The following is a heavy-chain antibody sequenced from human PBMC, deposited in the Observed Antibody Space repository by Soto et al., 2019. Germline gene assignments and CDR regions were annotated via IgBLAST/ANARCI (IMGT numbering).Heavy chain of an antibody. CDR2: IFYGGST. CDR1: GDSISTDY. Sequence: SESLSLTCTDCGDSISTDYWSWIRQSPGKGLEWIGFIFYGGSTNYNPSLKSRVTISVDTPKNQFSLKLSSVTAADTAVYYCAKSWTWRSLVHWGHGILVTV. V-gene: IGHV4-59*08. D-gene: IGHD6-13*01. J-gene: IGHJ4*01. CDR3: AKSWTWRSLVH.